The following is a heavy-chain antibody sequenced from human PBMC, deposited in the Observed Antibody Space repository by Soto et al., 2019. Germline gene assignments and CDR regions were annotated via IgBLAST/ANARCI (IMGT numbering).Heavy chain of an antibody. V-gene: IGHV1-69*13. CDR2: IIPIFDTA. Sequence: VASVKVSCKASGGTFSSYAISWVRQAPGQGLEWMGGIIPIFDTANYAQKFQGRVTITADESTSTAYMELSSLRSEDTAVYYCASPTPDILTGYRLSTFDYWGQGTLVTVSS. J-gene: IGHJ4*02. CDR1: GGTFSSYA. CDR3: ASPTPDILTGYRLSTFDY. D-gene: IGHD3-9*01.